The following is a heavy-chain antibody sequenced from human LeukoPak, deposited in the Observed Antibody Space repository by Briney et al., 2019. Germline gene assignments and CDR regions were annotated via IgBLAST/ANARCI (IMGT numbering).Heavy chain of an antibody. Sequence: SETLSLTCTVSGGSISSYYWSWIRQPAGKGLEWIGRIYTSGSTNYNPSLESRVTMSVDTSKNQFSLKLSSVTAADTAVYYCARASLPVAGRFWFDPWGQGTLVTVSS. CDR2: IYTSGST. V-gene: IGHV4-4*07. J-gene: IGHJ5*02. CDR1: GGSISSYY. D-gene: IGHD6-19*01. CDR3: ARASLPVAGRFWFDP.